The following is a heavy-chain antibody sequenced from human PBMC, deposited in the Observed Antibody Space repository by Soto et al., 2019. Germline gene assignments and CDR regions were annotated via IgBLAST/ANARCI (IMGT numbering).Heavy chain of an antibody. CDR3: ARREYYSAGSLNC. J-gene: IGHJ4*02. CDR1: GYTFTTYG. Sequence: QVQLVQSGAEVKKPGASVKVSCKASGYTFTTYGISWVRQAPGEGLEWMGWISAYNSNTNHAQKLQGRVTMTTETSTRAAYMELRSLRSEDTAVYYCARREYYSAGSLNCWGQGTLVTVSS. CDR2: ISAYNSNT. D-gene: IGHD3-10*01. V-gene: IGHV1-18*01.